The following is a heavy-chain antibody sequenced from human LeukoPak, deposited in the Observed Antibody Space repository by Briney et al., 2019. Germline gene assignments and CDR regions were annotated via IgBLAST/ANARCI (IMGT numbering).Heavy chain of an antibody. CDR3: AKDQQSICYSP. V-gene: IGHV3-23*01. CDR2: ISGSGGST. CDR1: GFTFSSYA. Sequence: GGSLRLSCAASGFTFSSYAMSWVRQAPRKGLERVSAISGSGGSTYYADSVKGRFTISRDNSKNTLYLQMNSLRVEDTSIYNCAKDQQSICYSPWGQGTLVSVSS. J-gene: IGHJ5*02. D-gene: IGHD3-10*02.